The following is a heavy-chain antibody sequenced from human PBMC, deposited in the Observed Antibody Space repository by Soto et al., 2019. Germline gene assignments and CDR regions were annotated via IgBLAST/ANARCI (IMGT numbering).Heavy chain of an antibody. CDR1: ACSISTYY. CDR2: ICYSGST. V-gene: IGHV4-59*01. J-gene: IGHJ6*02. Sequence: KPAETLSLTCTVSACSISTYYLSWVRQPPGKGLEWVGYICYSGSTSYNPSLKSGVTIWVDTSKNKSYMKLRFVTDADTAVYYCVSYRRSDWDQGYGIDVWGQGTTVTVSS. D-gene: IGHD2-21*02. CDR3: VSYRRSDWDQGYGIDV.